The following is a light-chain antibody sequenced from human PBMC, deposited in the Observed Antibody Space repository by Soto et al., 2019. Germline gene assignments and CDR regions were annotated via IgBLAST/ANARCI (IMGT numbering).Light chain of an antibody. CDR3: KHLNSYPIT. Sequence: IQLNQFPSSLSASVGASFTITCRASQGVSSHLAWHQQRPGKAPKLLIYEVSTLQSGVPSRFSGSGSGTDFTLTISSLQPEEFATYYCKHLNSYPITVGQGTRLEI. CDR2: EVS. V-gene: IGKV1-9*01. J-gene: IGKJ5*01. CDR1: QGVSSH.